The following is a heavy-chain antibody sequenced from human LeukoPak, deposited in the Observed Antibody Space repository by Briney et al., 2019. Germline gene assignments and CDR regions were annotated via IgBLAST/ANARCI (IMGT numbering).Heavy chain of an antibody. CDR2: INTNTGNP. J-gene: IGHJ5*02. CDR1: GYTFTSYA. CDR3: ARDYGAENYDILTAHCPCDP. Sequence: ASVKVSCKASGYTFTSYAMNWVRQAPGQGLEWMGWINTNTGNPTYAQGFTGRFVFSLDTSVSTAYLQISSLKAEDTAVYYCARDYGAENYDILTAHCPCDPWAQGTLVTVSS. V-gene: IGHV7-4-1*02. D-gene: IGHD3-9*01.